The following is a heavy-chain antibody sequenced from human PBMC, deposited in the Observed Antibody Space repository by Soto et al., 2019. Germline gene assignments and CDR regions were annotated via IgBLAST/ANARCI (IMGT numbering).Heavy chain of an antibody. CDR1: GFTFSSYS. V-gene: IGHV3-21*01. J-gene: IGHJ4*02. CDR2: ISSSSSYI. CDR3: ARMGIAVAGTPLFGY. Sequence: EVQLVESGGGLVKPGGSLRLSCAASGFTFSSYSMNWVRQAPGKGLEWVSSISSSSSYIYYADSVKGRFTISRDNAKNSLYLQMNSLRAEDTAVYYCARMGIAVAGTPLFGYWGQGTLVTVSS. D-gene: IGHD6-19*01.